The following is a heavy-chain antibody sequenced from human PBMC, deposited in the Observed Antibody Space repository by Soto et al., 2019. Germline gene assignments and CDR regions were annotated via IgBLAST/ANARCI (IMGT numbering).Heavy chain of an antibody. CDR3: AKDRNFGDFDY. CDR1: GFTFSSYA. CDR2: ISGIGGST. D-gene: IGHD3-16*01. J-gene: IGHJ4*02. V-gene: IGHV3-23*01. Sequence: GGSLRLSCAASGFTFSSYAMSWVRQAPGKGLEWVSAISGIGGSTYYADSVKGRFTISIDNSKNTLYLQMNSLRAEDTAVYYCAKDRNFGDFDYWGQGTLVTVSS.